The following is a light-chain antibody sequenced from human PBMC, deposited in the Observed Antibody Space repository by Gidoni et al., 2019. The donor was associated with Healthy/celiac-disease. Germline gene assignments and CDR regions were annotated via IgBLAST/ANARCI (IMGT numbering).Light chain of an antibody. Sequence: QSALTQPASVSGSPGQSITISCTGTSSDVGSYNLVSWYQQHPGKAPKLMIYEGSKRPSGVSNRFSGSKSGNTASLTISGLQAEDEADYYCCSYAGSSTSALKFGGGTKLTVL. CDR3: CSYAGSSTSALK. V-gene: IGLV2-23*01. J-gene: IGLJ3*02. CDR1: SSDVGSYNL. CDR2: EGS.